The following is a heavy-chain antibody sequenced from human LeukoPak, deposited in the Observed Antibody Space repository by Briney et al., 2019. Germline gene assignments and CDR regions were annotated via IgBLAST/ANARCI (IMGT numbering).Heavy chain of an antibody. V-gene: IGHV4-34*01. CDR3: ARGRSSHYYYYYYTDV. CDR2: INHSGST. J-gene: IGHJ6*03. Sequence: PSETLSLTCTVSGGSISGYYWNWIRQPPGKGLEWIGEINHSGSTNYNPSLKSRVTISVDTSKNQFSLKLSSVTAADTAVYYCARGRSSHYYYYYYTDVWGKGTTVTVSS. D-gene: IGHD6-19*01. CDR1: GGSISGYY.